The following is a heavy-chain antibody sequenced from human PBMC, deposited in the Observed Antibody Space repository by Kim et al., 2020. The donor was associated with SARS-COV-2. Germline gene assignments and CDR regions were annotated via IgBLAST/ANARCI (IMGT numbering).Heavy chain of an antibody. D-gene: IGHD3-10*01. CDR1: GFTFSSYG. CDR3: ARTYYYGSGAMDV. Sequence: GGSLRLSCAASGFTFSSYGMHWVRQAPGKGLEWVAVIWYDGSNKYYADSVKGRFTISRDNSKNTLYLQMNSLRAEDTAVYYCARTYYYGSGAMDVWGQGTTVTVSS. V-gene: IGHV3-33*01. J-gene: IGHJ6*02. CDR2: IWYDGSNK.